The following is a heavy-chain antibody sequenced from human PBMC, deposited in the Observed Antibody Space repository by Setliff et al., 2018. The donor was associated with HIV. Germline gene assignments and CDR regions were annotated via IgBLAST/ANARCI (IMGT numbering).Heavy chain of an antibody. Sequence: SETLSLTCTVSGDSITRGGDFWGWIRQPPGKGLGWIGSVFHNGSAYYNPSLKSRVTISVDTSKNQFSLKLSSVTAADTAVYYCASTTRLDYFDYWGQGTLVTVSS. CDR2: VFHNGSA. CDR1: GDSITRGGDF. V-gene: IGHV4-39*07. J-gene: IGHJ4*02. D-gene: IGHD3-9*01. CDR3: ASTTRLDYFDY.